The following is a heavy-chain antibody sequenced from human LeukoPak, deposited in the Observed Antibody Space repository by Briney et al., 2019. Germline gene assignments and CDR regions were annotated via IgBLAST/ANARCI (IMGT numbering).Heavy chain of an antibody. CDR3: ARDGYSGNDGL. CDR1: GGSISSGGYS. D-gene: IGHD5-12*01. CDR2: IYHSGST. V-gene: IGHV4-30-4*07. Sequence: PSQTLSLTCAVSGGSISSGGYSWSWIRQPPGKGLEWIGYIYHSGSTNYNPSLKSRVTISVDTSKNQFSLRLSSVTAADTAVYYCARDGYSGNDGLWGQGTLVTVSS. J-gene: IGHJ4*02.